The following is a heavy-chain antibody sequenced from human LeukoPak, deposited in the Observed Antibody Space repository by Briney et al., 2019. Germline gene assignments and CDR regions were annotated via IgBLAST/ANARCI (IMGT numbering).Heavy chain of an antibody. D-gene: IGHD3-9*01. V-gene: IGHV4-39*01. Sequence: SETLSLTCTVSGGSISSSSYYWGWIRQPPGKGLEWIGSIYYSGSTYYNPPLKSRVTISVDTSKNQFSLKLSSVTAADTAVYYCARHKMVVLRYFDLNWFDPWGQGTLVTVSS. CDR3: ARHKMVVLRYFDLNWFDP. CDR1: GGSISSSSYY. J-gene: IGHJ5*02. CDR2: IYYSGST.